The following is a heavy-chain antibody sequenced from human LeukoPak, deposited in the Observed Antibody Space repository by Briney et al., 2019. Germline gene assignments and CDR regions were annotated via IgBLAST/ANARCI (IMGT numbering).Heavy chain of an antibody. V-gene: IGHV1-69*05. CDR3: VRGQGIIAVALDV. J-gene: IGHJ6*04. CDR1: GGTFSSYA. CDR2: IIPIFGTA. D-gene: IGHD6-19*01. Sequence: ASVKVSCKALGGTFSSYAISWVRQAPGQGLEWMGRIIPIFGTANYAQKFQGRVTITTDESTSTAYMELSSLRSEDTAVYYCVRGQGIIAVALDVWGKGTTVTVSS.